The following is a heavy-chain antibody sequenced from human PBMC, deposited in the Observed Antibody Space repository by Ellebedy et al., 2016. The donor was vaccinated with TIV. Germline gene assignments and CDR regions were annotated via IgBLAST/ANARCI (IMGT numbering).Heavy chain of an antibody. CDR2: ISNTGSRT. CDR1: GFTFSSYA. D-gene: IGHD3-16*01. J-gene: IGHJ3*01. CDR3: AKDRVGGDGRWVFDL. Sequence: GESLKISCAASGFTFSSYAMSWVRQAPGKGLEWVSTISNTGSRTYYADSVEGRFIISRDNSKKTLYLQMNSLRAEDTAVYYCAKDRVGGDGRWVFDLWGQGTMVTVSS. V-gene: IGHV3-23*01.